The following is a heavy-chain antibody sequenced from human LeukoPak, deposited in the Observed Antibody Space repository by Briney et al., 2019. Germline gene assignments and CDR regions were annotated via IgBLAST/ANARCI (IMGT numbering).Heavy chain of an antibody. CDR2: IYYSGST. Sequence: PSETLSLTCTVSGGSISSGGYYWSWIRQHPGKGLEWIGYIYYSGSTYYNPSLKSRVTISVDTSKNQFSLKLSSVTAVDTAVYYCASMGNGRMKTNWFDPWGQGTLVTVSS. CDR1: GGSISSGGYY. J-gene: IGHJ5*02. V-gene: IGHV4-31*03. CDR3: ASMGNGRMKTNWFDP. D-gene: IGHD1-1*01.